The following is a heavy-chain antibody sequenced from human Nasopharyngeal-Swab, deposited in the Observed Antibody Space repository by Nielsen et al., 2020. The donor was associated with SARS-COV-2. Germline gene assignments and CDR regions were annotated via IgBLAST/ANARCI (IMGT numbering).Heavy chain of an antibody. CDR3: ARGSYHYDSSGYVDY. J-gene: IGHJ4*02. CDR2: ISSTGSYI. V-gene: IGHV3-21*01. Sequence: GESLKISCAASGFTFSSYSINWVRQAPGKGLEWVSSISSTGSYIYYADSVKGRFTISRDNVKNSLYLQMNSLRAADTAVYYCARGSYHYDSSGYVDYWGQGTLVTVSS. D-gene: IGHD3-22*01. CDR1: GFTFSSYS.